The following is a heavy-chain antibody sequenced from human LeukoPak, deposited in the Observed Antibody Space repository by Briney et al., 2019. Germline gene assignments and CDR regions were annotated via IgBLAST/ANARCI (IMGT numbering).Heavy chain of an antibody. J-gene: IGHJ6*03. Sequence: SETLSLTCAVYGGSLSGYYWSWIRQPPGKGLEWIGEINHSGSTNYNPSLKSRVTISVDTSKNQFSLKLSSVTAADTAVYYCARRSAGPRGEYYYYYMDVWGKGTTVTISS. CDR3: ARRSAGPRGEYYYYYMDV. V-gene: IGHV4-34*01. CDR2: INHSGST. CDR1: GGSLSGYY. D-gene: IGHD3-10*01.